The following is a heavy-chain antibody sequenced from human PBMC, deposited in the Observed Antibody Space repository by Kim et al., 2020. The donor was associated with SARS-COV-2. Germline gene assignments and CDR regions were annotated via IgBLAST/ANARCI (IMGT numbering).Heavy chain of an antibody. V-gene: IGHV3-64D*06. Sequence: GGSLRLSCSASGFTFSTYPMHWVRQAPGKGLEYVSAISSDGGSTYYADSVKGRFTISRDNSKNTLYLQMSSLRPEDTAVYYCVKVSAARLLFWFDPWGQGTLVTVSS. J-gene: IGHJ5*02. CDR1: GFTFSTYP. D-gene: IGHD6-6*01. CDR3: VKVSAARLLFWFDP. CDR2: ISSDGGST.